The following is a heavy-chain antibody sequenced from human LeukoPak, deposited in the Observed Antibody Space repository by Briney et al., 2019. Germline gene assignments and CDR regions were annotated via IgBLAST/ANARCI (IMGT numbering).Heavy chain of an antibody. V-gene: IGHV1-69*04. D-gene: IGHD3-16*02. J-gene: IGHJ4*02. CDR1: GGTFSSYA. Sequence: ASVKVSCKASGGTFSSYAISWVRQAPGQGLEWMGRIIPILGIANYAQKFQGRVTITADKSTSTAYMELSSLRSEDTAVYYCATDNGGLRLGELSSHFDYWGQGTLVTVSS. CDR2: IIPILGIA. CDR3: ATDNGGLRLGELSSHFDY.